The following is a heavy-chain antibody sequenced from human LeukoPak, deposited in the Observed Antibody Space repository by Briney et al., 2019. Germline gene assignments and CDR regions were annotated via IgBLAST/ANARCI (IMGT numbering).Heavy chain of an antibody. CDR3: EGGSINLVDY. J-gene: IGHJ4*02. CDR2: INDNGGNT. V-gene: IGHV3-23*01. CDR1: GFTFSNYA. D-gene: IGHD2-15*01. Sequence: GGSLRLSCAASGFTFSNYAMTWVRQAPGKGLEWVSTINDNGGNTYYADSVKGRFTISRDNSKNTLYLQMNSLRAEDTAVYYCEGGSINLVDYWGQGTLVTVSS.